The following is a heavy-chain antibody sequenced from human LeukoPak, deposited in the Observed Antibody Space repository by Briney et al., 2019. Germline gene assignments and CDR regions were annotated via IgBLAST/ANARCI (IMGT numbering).Heavy chain of an antibody. CDR2: IYYTGST. V-gene: IGHV4-59*01. CDR1: GGSISSYH. Sequence: SVTLSLTCTVSGGSISSYHWSWIPQPPGKGLEWIGHIYYTGSTNYNPSLKSRVTISLDTSKNQFSLKLSSVTAADTAVYYCTRSLGVVIHGGMDVWGQGTTVTVSS. CDR3: TRSLGVVIHGGMDV. J-gene: IGHJ6*02. D-gene: IGHD3-3*01.